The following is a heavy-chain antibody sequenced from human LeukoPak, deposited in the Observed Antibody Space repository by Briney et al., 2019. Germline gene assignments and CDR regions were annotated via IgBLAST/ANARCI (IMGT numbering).Heavy chain of an antibody. J-gene: IGHJ4*02. CDR2: IYHSGSN. CDR1: RYSMRSGYS. CDR3: ARHDDFYPFDY. V-gene: IGHV4-38-2*01. D-gene: IGHD3-3*01. Sequence: PSETLSLTCALSRYSMRSGYSWAWIRQPPGKGLEWIGSIYHSGSNYYHPSLKSRVTISVDTSKNQFSSKLSSVTAADTAVYYCARHDDFYPFDYWGQGTLVTVSS.